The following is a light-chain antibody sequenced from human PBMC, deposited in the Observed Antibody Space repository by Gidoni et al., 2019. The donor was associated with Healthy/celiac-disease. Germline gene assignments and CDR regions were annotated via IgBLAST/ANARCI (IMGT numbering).Light chain of an antibody. CDR3: QQSYSTLALT. Sequence: DIQMTPSPSSLSASVGDTVTITCRASQSINSYLNWYQQKPGKAPKLLIYAASSLQSGVPSRFSGSGTGTDFNLTISSLQPEDVATYYCQQSYSTLALTFGGGTKVEIK. CDR1: QSINSY. V-gene: IGKV1-39*01. CDR2: AAS. J-gene: IGKJ4*01.